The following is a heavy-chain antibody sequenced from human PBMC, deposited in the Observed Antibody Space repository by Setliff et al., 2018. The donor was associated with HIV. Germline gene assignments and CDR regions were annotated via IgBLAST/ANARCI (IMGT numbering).Heavy chain of an antibody. CDR1: GGSFSGSY. V-gene: IGHV4-34*01. Sequence: SETLSLTCAVYGGSFSGSYWSWIRQPPGKGLEWIGEINHSGSTNYNPSLKSRVTISLDTSKNQFSLKLSSVTAADTAVYYCARGFDYAQRPPLYYFDYWGQGTLVTVSS. CDR3: ARGFDYAQRPPLYYFDY. CDR2: INHSGST. D-gene: IGHD2-2*01. J-gene: IGHJ4*02.